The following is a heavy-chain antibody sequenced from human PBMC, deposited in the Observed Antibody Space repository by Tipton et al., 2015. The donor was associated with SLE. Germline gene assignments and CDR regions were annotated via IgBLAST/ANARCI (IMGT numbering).Heavy chain of an antibody. CDR2: INHSGST. Sequence: LRLSCAVYGGSFSGSYWSWIRQPPGKGLEWIGEINHSGSTNYNPSLKSRVTISEDTSKNQFSLKLSSVTAADTAVYYCARGVAVADPFDYCCGMDVWGQGTAVTVSS. CDR1: GGSFSGSY. D-gene: IGHD6-19*01. CDR3: ARGVAVADPFDYCCGMDV. J-gene: IGHJ6*02. V-gene: IGHV4-34*01.